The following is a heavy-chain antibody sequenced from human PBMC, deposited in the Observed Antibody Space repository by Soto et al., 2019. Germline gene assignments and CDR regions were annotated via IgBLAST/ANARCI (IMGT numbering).Heavy chain of an antibody. CDR2: INSDGSST. J-gene: IGHJ4*02. CDR3: ARYYYDSSGYYKFDY. V-gene: IGHV3-74*01. CDR1: GFTFSSYW. Sequence: GGSLRLSCAASGFTFSSYWMHWVRQAPGKGPVWVSRINSDGSSTSYADSVKGRFTISRDNAKNTLYLQMNSLRAEDTAVYYCARYYYDSSGYYKFDYWGQGTLVTVSS. D-gene: IGHD3-22*01.